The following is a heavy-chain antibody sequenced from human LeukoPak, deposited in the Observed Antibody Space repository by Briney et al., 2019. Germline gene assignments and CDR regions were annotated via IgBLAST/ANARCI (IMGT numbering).Heavy chain of an antibody. Sequence: ASVKVSCKASGFTFTSSAVQWVRQARGQRLEWIGWIVVGSGNTNYAQKFQERVTITRDMSTSTAYMELSSLRSEDTAVCYCATSPDYYDSSGYSYYFDYWGQGTLVTVSS. V-gene: IGHV1-58*01. CDR3: ATSPDYYDSSGYSYYFDY. CDR2: IVVGSGNT. D-gene: IGHD3-22*01. CDR1: GFTFTSSA. J-gene: IGHJ4*02.